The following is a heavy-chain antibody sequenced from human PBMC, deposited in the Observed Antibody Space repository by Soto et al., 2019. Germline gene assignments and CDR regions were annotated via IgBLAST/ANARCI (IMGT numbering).Heavy chain of an antibody. J-gene: IGHJ3*02. CDR3: AAVFLWFGELLFRAPNDAFDI. V-gene: IGHV1-58*01. Sequence: SVKVSCKASGFTFASSAVQWVRQARGQRLEWIGWIVVGSGNTNYAQKFQERVTITRDMSTSTAYMELSSLRSEDTAVYYCAAVFLWFGELLFRAPNDAFDIWGQGTMVTVSS. CDR2: IVVGSGNT. CDR1: GFTFASSA. D-gene: IGHD3-10*01.